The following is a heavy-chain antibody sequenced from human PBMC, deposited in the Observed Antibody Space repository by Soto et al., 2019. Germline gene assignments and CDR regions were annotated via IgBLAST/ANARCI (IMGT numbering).Heavy chain of an antibody. J-gene: IGHJ4*02. V-gene: IGHV1-24*01. D-gene: IGHD3-22*01. CDR2: FDPEDGET. CDR3: AKIDSSGYPLDY. CDR1: GYTLTELS. Sequence: ASVKVSCKVSGYTLTELSMHWVRQAPGKGLEWMGGFDPEDGETIYAQKFQGRVTMTEDTSTDTAYMELSSLRSEDTAVYYCAKIDSSGYPLDYWGQGTLGTVSS.